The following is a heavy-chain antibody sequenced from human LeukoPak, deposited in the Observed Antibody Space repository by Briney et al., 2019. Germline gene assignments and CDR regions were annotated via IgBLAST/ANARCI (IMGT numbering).Heavy chain of an antibody. Sequence: SVKVSCKASGGTFSSYAISWVRQAPGQGLEWMGGIIPIFGTANYAQKFQGRVTITADESTSTAYMELSSLRSEDTAVYYCARGFAYYDFWSGPEPYYHYMDVWGKGTTVTVSS. V-gene: IGHV1-69*13. CDR1: GGTFSSYA. J-gene: IGHJ6*03. CDR3: ARGFAYYDFWSGPEPYYHYMDV. D-gene: IGHD3-3*01. CDR2: IIPIFGTA.